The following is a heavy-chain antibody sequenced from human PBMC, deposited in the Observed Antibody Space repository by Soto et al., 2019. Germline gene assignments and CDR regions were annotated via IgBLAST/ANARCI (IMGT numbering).Heavy chain of an antibody. Sequence: QLQLQESGPGLVKPSETLSLTCTVSGGSISSSSYYWGWIRQPPGKGLEWIGSIYHSGSTYYSPSLKSRVTISVDTSKNQFSLKLSSVTAADTAVYSCARRMHGSGATHPWGQGNLVTVSS. D-gene: IGHD6-19*01. CDR2: IYHSGST. CDR1: GGSISSSSYY. J-gene: IGHJ5*02. V-gene: IGHV4-39*01. CDR3: ARRMHGSGATHP.